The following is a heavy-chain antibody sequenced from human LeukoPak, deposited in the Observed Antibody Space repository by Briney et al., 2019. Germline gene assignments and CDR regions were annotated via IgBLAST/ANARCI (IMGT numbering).Heavy chain of an antibody. CDR3: AREEEIPASFDP. V-gene: IGHV1-69*13. CDR1: GGTFSSYA. CDR2: IIPIFGTA. Sequence: SVKVSCKASGGTFSSYAISWVRQAPGQGLEWMGGIIPIFGTANYAQKFQGRVTITADESTSTAYMELSSLRSEDTAVYYCAREEEIPASFDPWGQGTLVTVSS. D-gene: IGHD2-2*01. J-gene: IGHJ5*02.